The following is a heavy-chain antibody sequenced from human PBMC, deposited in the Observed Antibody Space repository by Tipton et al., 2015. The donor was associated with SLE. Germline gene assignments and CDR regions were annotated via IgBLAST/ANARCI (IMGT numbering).Heavy chain of an antibody. D-gene: IGHD5-12*01. CDR1: GGSISSHF. CDR3: AGGGYGDYFDY. V-gene: IGHV4-59*11. Sequence: LRLSCSVSGGSISSHFWSWIRQPPGKGLEWIGYFDHSGTTNYNPSLKSRVTISADTSKDEFALKLSSVTAADTAVYFCAGGGYGDYFDYWGHGTLVTVAS. CDR2: FDHSGTT. J-gene: IGHJ4*01.